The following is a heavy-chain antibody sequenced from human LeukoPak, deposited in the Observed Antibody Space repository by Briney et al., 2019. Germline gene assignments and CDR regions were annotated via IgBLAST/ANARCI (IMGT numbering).Heavy chain of an antibody. CDR2: VSSNEGT. Sequence: SETLSLTCTVSGGSISSYYWSWIRQPPGKGLEWIGYVSSNEGTNSNPSLESRVTILVDTSKNQFSLKLSSVTAADTAVYYCARVRSYYGSVTGKSYYFDYWGQGTLVTVSS. J-gene: IGHJ4*02. V-gene: IGHV4-59*01. CDR1: GGSISSYY. CDR3: ARVRSYYGSVTGKSYYFDY. D-gene: IGHD3-10*01.